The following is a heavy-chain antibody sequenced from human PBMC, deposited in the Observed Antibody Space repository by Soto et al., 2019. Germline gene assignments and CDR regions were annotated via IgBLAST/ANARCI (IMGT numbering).Heavy chain of an antibody. Sequence: QVQLQESGPGLVKTSETLSLTCTVSGGSISGYYWTWIRQPPGKGLEWIGYIYSSGNTNYNPSLQSRVTISVDPSKNQFSLKLSSVTAADTAVYYCARLACSTTRCFTYFDYWGQGALVTVSS. CDR1: GGSISGYY. CDR2: IYSSGNT. D-gene: IGHD2-2*02. CDR3: ARLACSTTRCFTYFDY. J-gene: IGHJ4*02. V-gene: IGHV4-59*08.